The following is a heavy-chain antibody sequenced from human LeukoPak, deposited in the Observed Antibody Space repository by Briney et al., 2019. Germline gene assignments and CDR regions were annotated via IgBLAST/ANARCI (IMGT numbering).Heavy chain of an antibody. D-gene: IGHD1-1*01. CDR3: ARVETYYYGLDV. V-gene: IGHV4-59*12. J-gene: IGHJ6*02. Sequence: SETLSLTCTVSGGSISDYLWSWIRQPPGKGLEWIGHISYSGSTKYNPSLKTRVTMSIGTSKRQFSLNLPSVTAADTAVYYCARVETYYYGLDVWGQGTTVTVSS. CDR2: ISYSGST. CDR1: GGSISDYL.